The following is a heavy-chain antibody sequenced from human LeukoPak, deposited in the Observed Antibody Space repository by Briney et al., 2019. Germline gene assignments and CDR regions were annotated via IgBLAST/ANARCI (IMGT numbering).Heavy chain of an antibody. V-gene: IGHV3-66*01. Sequence: GGSLRLSCVASGFTASTLYMHWVRPAPGKGLEWVSVIYSGGATYYADSVKGRFSISRDDSKHTLYLQMNSLRVEDTAVYYCAKAKRDSSGWFPDYYYGMDVWGQGTTVTVSS. CDR1: GFTASTLY. D-gene: IGHD6-19*01. J-gene: IGHJ6*02. CDR3: AKAKRDSSGWFPDYYYGMDV. CDR2: IYSGGAT.